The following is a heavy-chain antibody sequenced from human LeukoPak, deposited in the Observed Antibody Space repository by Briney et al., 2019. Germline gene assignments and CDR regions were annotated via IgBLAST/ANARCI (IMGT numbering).Heavy chain of an antibody. D-gene: IGHD6-13*01. CDR3: ARDNQQLVPDY. Sequence: KPSETLSLTCTVSGGSISSGSYYWSWIRQPAGKGLEWIGRIYPSGTTNYNPSLKSRVTMSVDTSKNQVSLNLSSVTAADTAVYYCARDNQQLVPDYWGQGTLVTVSS. CDR1: GGSISSGSYY. CDR2: IYPSGTT. J-gene: IGHJ4*02. V-gene: IGHV4-61*02.